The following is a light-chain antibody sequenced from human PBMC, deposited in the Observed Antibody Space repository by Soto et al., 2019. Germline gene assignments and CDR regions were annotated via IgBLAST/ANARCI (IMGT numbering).Light chain of an antibody. CDR1: SSDVGSYTY. J-gene: IGLJ1*01. CDR2: DVN. CDR3: SSYTSSSTLYV. Sequence: QSALTQPASVSGSPRQSITISCTGASSDVGSYTYVSWYQQHPGKAPKLMIYDVNNRPSGVSNRFSGSKSGNTASLTISGLQAEDEADYYCSSYTSSSTLYVFGTGTKLTVL. V-gene: IGLV2-14*03.